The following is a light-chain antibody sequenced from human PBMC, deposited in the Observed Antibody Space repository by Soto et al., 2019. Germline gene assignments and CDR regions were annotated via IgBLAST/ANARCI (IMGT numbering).Light chain of an antibody. CDR1: SSDVGLYDY. CDR2: EVS. Sequence: VLTQPASVSGSPGQSITVSCTGTSSDVGLYDYVSWYQQHPGKSPKLIVYEVSHRPSGVSSRFSGSKSGNTASLTISGLQTEDEADYYCSSYTTVFTYVFGTGTKVTVL. J-gene: IGLJ1*01. CDR3: SSYTTVFTYV. V-gene: IGLV2-14*01.